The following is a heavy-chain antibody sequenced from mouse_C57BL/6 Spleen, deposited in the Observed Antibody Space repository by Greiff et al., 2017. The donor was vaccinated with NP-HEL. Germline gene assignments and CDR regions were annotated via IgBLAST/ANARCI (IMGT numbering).Heavy chain of an antibody. J-gene: IGHJ3*01. D-gene: IGHD2-5*01. CDR1: GFNIKDYY. CDR2: IDPEDGDT. CDR3: TRTLYYSNYVGFAY. Sequence: EVKLLESGAELVRPGASVKLSCTASGFNIKDYYMHWVKQRPEQGLEWIGRIDPEDGDTEYAPKFQGKATMTADTSSNTAYLQLSSLTSEDTAVYYCTRTLYYSNYVGFAYWGQGTLVTVSA. V-gene: IGHV14-1*01.